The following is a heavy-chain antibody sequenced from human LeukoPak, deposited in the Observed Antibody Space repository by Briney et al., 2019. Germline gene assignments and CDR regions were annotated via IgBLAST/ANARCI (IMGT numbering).Heavy chain of an antibody. CDR1: GFTFNSYE. CDR2: ISISGSTI. CDR3: ARERPDYSGSYYYFDY. V-gene: IGHV3-48*03. J-gene: IGHJ4*02. D-gene: IGHD1-26*01. Sequence: AGGSLRLSCAASGFTFNSYEMICVPEAPGKGLEWVSYISISGSTIYSADSVKGRFTISRDNAKYSLYLQMNSLRAEDTAIYYCARERPDYSGSYYYFDYWGQGTLVTVSS.